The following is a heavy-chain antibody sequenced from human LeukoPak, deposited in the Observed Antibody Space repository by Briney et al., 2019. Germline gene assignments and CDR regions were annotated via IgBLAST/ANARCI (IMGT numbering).Heavy chain of an antibody. CDR2: IYSSGTT. D-gene: IGHD2-2*01. CDR3: TRDIVLPTAYWYFDL. J-gene: IGHJ2*01. CDR1: GGFISSYY. Sequence: SETLSLTCSVSGGFISSYYWSWIRQPAGKGLEWIGRIYSSGTTNYSPFLKSRVTMSVDTSKNQFSLRLSSVTAADTAVYFCTRDIVLPTAYWYFDLWGRGTLVTVSS. V-gene: IGHV4-4*07.